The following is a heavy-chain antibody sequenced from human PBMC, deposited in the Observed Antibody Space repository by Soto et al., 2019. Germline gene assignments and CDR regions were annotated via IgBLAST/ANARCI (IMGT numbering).Heavy chain of an antibody. D-gene: IGHD1-26*01. J-gene: IGHJ5*02. CDR2: ISYDGSNK. CDR1: GFTFSSFD. V-gene: IGHV3-30*18. Sequence: QVQLVESGGGVVQPGRSLRLSCAASGFTFSSFDMHWVRQAPGKGLEWVAVISYDGSNKDYADSVKGRFTISRDNSKNTLYLQMNSLRAEDTAVYYCAKPLGGTKAMETWGQGALVTVPS. CDR3: AKPLGGTKAMET.